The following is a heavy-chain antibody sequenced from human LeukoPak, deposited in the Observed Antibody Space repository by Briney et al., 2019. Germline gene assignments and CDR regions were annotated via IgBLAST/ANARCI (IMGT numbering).Heavy chain of an antibody. CDR3: TRDQMNY. V-gene: IGHV3-53*01. J-gene: IGHJ4*02. D-gene: IGHD5-24*01. CDR1: EFTVSRNY. CDR2: IFSNGDT. Sequence: GGSLRLSCTASEFTVSRNYMLWVRQAPGKGLEWVSLIFSNGDTHYADSVKGRFTISRDTSKNTVTLQMNSLRVEDTAMYYCTRDQMNYWGQGTLVTVSS.